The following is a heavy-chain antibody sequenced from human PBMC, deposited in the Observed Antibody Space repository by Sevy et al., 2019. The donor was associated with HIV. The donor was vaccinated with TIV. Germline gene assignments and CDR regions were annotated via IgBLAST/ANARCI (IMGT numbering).Heavy chain of an antibody. CDR1: GFTFSSYA. J-gene: IGHJ4*02. D-gene: IGHD3-3*01. CDR3: ARDATIFGVVTDPGAFDY. CDR2: ISYDGSNK. V-gene: IGHV3-30-3*01. Sequence: GVSLRLSCAASGFTFSSYAMHWVRQAPGKGLEWVAVISYDGSNKYYADSVKGRFTISRDNSKNTLYLQMNSLRAEDTAVYYCARDATIFGVVTDPGAFDYWGQGTLVTVSS.